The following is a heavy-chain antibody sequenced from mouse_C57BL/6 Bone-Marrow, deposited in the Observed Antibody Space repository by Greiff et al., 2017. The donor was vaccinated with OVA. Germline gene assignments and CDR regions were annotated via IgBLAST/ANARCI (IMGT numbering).Heavy chain of an antibody. V-gene: IGHV1-52*01. CDR3: ARNGYWAWFAY. CDR2: IDPSDSET. Sequence: VQLQQPGAELVRPGSSVKLSCKASGYTFTSSWMHWVKQRPIQGLEWIGNIDPSDSETHYNQKFKDKATLTVDKSSSTAYMQLSSLTSEDSAVYYCARNGYWAWFAYWGQGTLVTVSA. D-gene: IGHD2-3*01. CDR1: GYTFTSSW. J-gene: IGHJ3*01.